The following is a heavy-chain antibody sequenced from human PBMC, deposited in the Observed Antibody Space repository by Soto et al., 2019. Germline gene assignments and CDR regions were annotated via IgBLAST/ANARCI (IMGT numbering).Heavy chain of an antibody. J-gene: IGHJ6*02. Sequence: QVQLVQSGAEVKKPGASVKVSCKASGYTFSSYGISWVRQAPGQGLEWMGWISAYNGNPNYAQKLQGRATMTTDTSTSTAYMELRSLRSDDTAVYYCARSYCGGDCSVLYYYYGMDVWGQGTTVTVSS. CDR1: GYTFSSYG. V-gene: IGHV1-18*01. D-gene: IGHD2-21*02. CDR3: ARSYCGGDCSVLYYYYGMDV. CDR2: ISAYNGNP.